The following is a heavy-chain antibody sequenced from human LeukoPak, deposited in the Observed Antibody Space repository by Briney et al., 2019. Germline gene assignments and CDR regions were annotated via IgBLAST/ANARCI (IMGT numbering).Heavy chain of an antibody. D-gene: IGHD2-21*01. CDR3: ARGSDNYGGYVDY. CDR1: GFTFSTYA. Sequence: PGGSLRLSCAASGFTFSTYAMSWVRQAPGKGLEWVSAINWNGGSTGYADSVKGRFTISRDNAKSSLYLQMNSLRAEDTAVYYCARGSDNYGGYVDYWGQGTLVTVSS. J-gene: IGHJ4*02. CDR2: INWNGGST. V-gene: IGHV3-20*04.